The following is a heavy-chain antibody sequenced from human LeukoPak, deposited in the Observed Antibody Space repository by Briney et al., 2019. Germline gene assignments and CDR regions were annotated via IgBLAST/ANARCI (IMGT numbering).Heavy chain of an antibody. J-gene: IGHJ2*01. Sequence: SETLSLTCAVYSGSFSGYYWSWIRQPPGKGLEWIGEINPRGSTNYNPSLKSRVTMSVDTSKNQFSLKLSSVTAADTAVYYCARVQYYYDSSGYQDWSFDLWGRGTPVSVSS. D-gene: IGHD3-22*01. CDR2: INPRGST. CDR3: ARVQYYYDSSGYQDWSFDL. V-gene: IGHV4-34*01. CDR1: SGSFSGYY.